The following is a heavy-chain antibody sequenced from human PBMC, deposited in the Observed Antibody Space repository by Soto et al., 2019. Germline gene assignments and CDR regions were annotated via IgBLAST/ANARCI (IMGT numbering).Heavy chain of an antibody. D-gene: IGHD2-2*01. Sequence: VASVKVSCKASGYTFTSNAMNWVRQAPGQGLEWMGWINTNTGNPTYAQGFTGRFVFSLDTSVSTAYLQICSLKAEDTAVYYCARDYQLPTITYYYYYYGMDVWGQGTTVTVSS. CDR3: ARDYQLPTITYYYYYYGMDV. J-gene: IGHJ6*02. CDR1: GYTFTSNA. CDR2: INTNTGNP. V-gene: IGHV7-4-1*01.